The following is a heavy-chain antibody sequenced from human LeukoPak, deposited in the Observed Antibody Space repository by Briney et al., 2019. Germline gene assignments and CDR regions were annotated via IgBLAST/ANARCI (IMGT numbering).Heavy chain of an antibody. J-gene: IGHJ4*02. CDR3: ARRDSSGWYVY. CDR1: GYCFTSYW. D-gene: IGHD6-19*01. CDR2: IDTSDSYT. V-gene: IGHV5-10-1*01. Sequence: CLKISCNGSGYCFTSYWISWVRQKAAGGLEWMGRIDTSDSYTNYSPSFQGHVTISAYKSISTAYLQWSSLKASDTAMYYCARRDSSGWYVYWGQGTLVTVSS.